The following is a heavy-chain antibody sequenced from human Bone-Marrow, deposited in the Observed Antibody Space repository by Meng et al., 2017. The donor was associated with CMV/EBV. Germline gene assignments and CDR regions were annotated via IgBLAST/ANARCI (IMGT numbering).Heavy chain of an antibody. V-gene: IGHV4-30-4*08. CDR1: GDYY. CDR2: IYYSGST. J-gene: IGHJ5*02. Sequence: GDYYWSWIRQPPGKGLEWIGYIYYSGSTYYNPSLKSRVTISVDTSKNQFSLKLSSVTAADTAVYYCARGAYYYDSSGYPRPHWFDPWDQGTLVTVSS. CDR3: ARGAYYYDSSGYPRPHWFDP. D-gene: IGHD3-22*01.